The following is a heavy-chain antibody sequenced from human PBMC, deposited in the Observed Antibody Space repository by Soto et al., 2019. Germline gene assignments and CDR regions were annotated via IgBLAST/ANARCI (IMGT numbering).Heavy chain of an antibody. J-gene: IGHJ6*02. V-gene: IGHV3-53*01. Sequence: GGSLRLSCAASGFTVSSNYMSWVRQAPGKGLEWVSVIYSGGSTYYADSVKGRFTISRDNSKNTLYLQMNSLRAEDTAVYYCARHAKIPAKYYYYYGMDVWGQGTTVTAP. CDR3: ARHAKIPAKYYYYYGMDV. CDR1: GFTVSSNY. CDR2: IYSGGST.